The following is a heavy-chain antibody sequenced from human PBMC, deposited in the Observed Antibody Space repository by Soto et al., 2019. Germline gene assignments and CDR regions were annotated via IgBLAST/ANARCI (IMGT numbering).Heavy chain of an antibody. CDR1: GDSVSSNSAA. D-gene: IGHD6-19*01. CDR2: TYYRSKWYN. J-gene: IGHJ6*02. Sequence: PSPTLSLTCAISGDSVSSNSAAWNWIRQSPSRGLEWLGRTYYRSKWYNDYAVSVKSRITINPDTSKNQFSLQLNSVTPEDTAVYYCAREPGGGRTDRLAGTSRRYYYYYGMDVWGQGTTVTVSS. CDR3: AREPGGGRTDRLAGTSRRYYYYYGMDV. V-gene: IGHV6-1*01.